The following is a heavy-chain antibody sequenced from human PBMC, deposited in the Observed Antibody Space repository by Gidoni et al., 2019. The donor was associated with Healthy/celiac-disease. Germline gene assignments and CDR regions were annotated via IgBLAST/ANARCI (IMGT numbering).Heavy chain of an antibody. V-gene: IGHV4-34*01. Sequence: QVQLQQWGAGLLKPAETLSLTCAVYGGSFSGYYGSWIRRPPGKGLEWIGEINHSGSTNYNPSLKSRVTISVDTSKNQFSLKLSSVTAADTAVYYCARFGVGRTTYSYYYMDVWGKGTTVTVSS. D-gene: IGHD3-10*01. CDR1: GGSFSGYY. CDR2: INHSGST. J-gene: IGHJ6*03. CDR3: ARFGVGRTTYSYYYMDV.